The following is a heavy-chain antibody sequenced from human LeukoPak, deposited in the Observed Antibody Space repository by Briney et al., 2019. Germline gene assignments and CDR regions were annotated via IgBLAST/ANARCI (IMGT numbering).Heavy chain of an antibody. CDR2: ISAYNGNT. CDR3: ASGPYCSGGSCYPPATEYFQH. D-gene: IGHD2-15*01. Sequence: GASVKVSCKASGYTFTSYGISWVRQAPGQGLEWMGWISAYNGNTNYAQKLQGRVTMTTDTSTSTAYMELRSLRSDDTAVYYCASGPYCSGGSCYPPATEYFQHWGQGTLVTVSS. J-gene: IGHJ1*01. CDR1: GYTFTSYG. V-gene: IGHV1-18*01.